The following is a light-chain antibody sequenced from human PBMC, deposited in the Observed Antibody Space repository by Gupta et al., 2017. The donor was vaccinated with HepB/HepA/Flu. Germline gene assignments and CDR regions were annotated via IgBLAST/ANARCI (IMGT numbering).Light chain of an antibody. Sequence: SYVLTQPPSVSVAPGQTARITCGGDNIESKSVHWYQQKPGQAPILVVYDDRDRPSGIPERFSGSNSGNTATLTINRVEAGDEADYFCQVWDGSSGHLVFGEGTKLTAL. CDR1: NIESKS. V-gene: IGLV3-21*02. CDR3: QVWDGSSGHLV. J-gene: IGLJ2*01. CDR2: DDR.